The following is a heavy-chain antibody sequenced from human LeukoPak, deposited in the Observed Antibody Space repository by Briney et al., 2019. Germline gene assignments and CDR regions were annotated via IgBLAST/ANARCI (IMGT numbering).Heavy chain of an antibody. Sequence: GGSLRLSCAASGFTFSSYAMSWVRQAPGKGLEWVSAISGSGGSTYYADSVEGRFTISRDNSKNTLYLQMNSLRAEDTAVYYCAKGDEPSGYLLGYWGQGTLVTVSS. D-gene: IGHD3-22*01. J-gene: IGHJ4*02. CDR3: AKGDEPSGYLLGY. CDR1: GFTFSSYA. CDR2: ISGSGGST. V-gene: IGHV3-23*01.